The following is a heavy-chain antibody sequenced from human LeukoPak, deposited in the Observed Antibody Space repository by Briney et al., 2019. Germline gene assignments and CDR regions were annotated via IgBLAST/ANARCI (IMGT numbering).Heavy chain of an antibody. CDR3: ARDYDILTGFPRGGFDY. Sequence: GGSLRLSCAASGFTFSSSAMSWVRQAPGKGLEWVSAISNNGGYIYYADSVQGRFTISRDNSKSTLCLQMNSLRAEDTAVYYCARDYDILTGFPRGGFDYWGQGTLVTVSS. CDR1: GFTFSSSA. D-gene: IGHD3-9*01. J-gene: IGHJ4*02. CDR2: ISNNGGYI. V-gene: IGHV3-23*01.